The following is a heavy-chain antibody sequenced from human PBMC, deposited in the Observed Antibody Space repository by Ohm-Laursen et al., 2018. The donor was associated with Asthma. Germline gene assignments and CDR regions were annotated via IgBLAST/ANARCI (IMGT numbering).Heavy chain of an antibody. Sequence: SLRLSCTASGFSVSRHFMNWIRQGPEKGLEWVSDIYPGGATFYADSVKGRFTISRDDSKNTLNLQMGSLRGDDTAVYYCARGQGSGDISGSDPFDLWGQGTTVIVSS. CDR3: ARGQGSGDISGSDPFDL. D-gene: IGHD3-10*01. CDR1: GFSVSRHF. CDR2: IYPGGAT. V-gene: IGHV3-53*01. J-gene: IGHJ3*01.